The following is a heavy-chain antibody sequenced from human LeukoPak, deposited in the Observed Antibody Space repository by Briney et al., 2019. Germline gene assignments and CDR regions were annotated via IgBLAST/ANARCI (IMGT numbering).Heavy chain of an antibody. CDR3: GRHVRATGGSRGVFYFDF. Sequence: SETLSLTCVVSGYSITRGYHWAWIRQPPGKGLEWIGSVSHSGVTYYNPSLKSRVTLSVDTSKNQFSLGLVSVIAADTAVYYCGRHVRATGGSRGVFYFDFWGQGTLVPVSS. CDR2: VSHSGVT. V-gene: IGHV4-38-2*01. D-gene: IGHD6-13*01. J-gene: IGHJ4*02. CDR1: GYSITRGYH.